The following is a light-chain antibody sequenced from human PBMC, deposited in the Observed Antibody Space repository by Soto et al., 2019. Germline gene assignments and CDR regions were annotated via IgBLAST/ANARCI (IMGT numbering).Light chain of an antibody. J-gene: IGKJ1*01. CDR2: LVS. Sequence: VLTQSPLSLTVTPGESASISCTSSESLLHRNGNTLLDWYLQKPGQSPQLLIYLVSRRAPGVPDRFSGGGSGSDFTLTISRVEAEDVGVYYCMQGLQTPRTFGQGTRVEIK. CDR1: ESLLHRNGNTL. V-gene: IGKV2-28*01. CDR3: MQGLQTPRT.